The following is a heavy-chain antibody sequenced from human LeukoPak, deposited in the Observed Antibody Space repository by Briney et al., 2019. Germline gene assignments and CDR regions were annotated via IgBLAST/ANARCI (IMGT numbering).Heavy chain of an antibody. D-gene: IGHD3-9*01. V-gene: IGHV3-7*01. Sequence: PGGSLRLSCAASGFTFSSYWMSWVRQAPGKGLEWVANIKQDGSEKYYVDSVKGRFTISRDNAKNSLYLQMNSLRDEDTAVYYCARGILTGVDYFGYWGQGTLVTVSS. CDR2: IKQDGSEK. CDR3: ARGILTGVDYFGY. CDR1: GFTFSSYW. J-gene: IGHJ4*02.